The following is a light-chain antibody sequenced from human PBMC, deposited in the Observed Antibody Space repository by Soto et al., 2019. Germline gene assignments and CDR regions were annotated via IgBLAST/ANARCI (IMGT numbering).Light chain of an antibody. CDR1: QSISSW. V-gene: IGKV1-5*01. CDR3: QQYNSYSFLT. CDR2: HAS. J-gene: IGKJ4*01. Sequence: DIQMTQSPSTLSASVGDRVTITCRASQSISSWLAWYQQKPGKAPKLLIYHASSLESGVPSRLSGSGSGTEFTLTISSLQTDDFATYYCQQYNSYSFLTFGGGTKVEIK.